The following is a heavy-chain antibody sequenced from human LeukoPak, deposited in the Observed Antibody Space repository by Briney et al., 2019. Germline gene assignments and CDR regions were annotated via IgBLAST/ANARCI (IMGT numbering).Heavy chain of an antibody. CDR2: IYPGDSDT. D-gene: IGHD1-14*01. CDR3: ARGSNRALRSFYGMDV. V-gene: IGHV5-51*01. Sequence: GESLKISRKGSGYSFTSYWIGWVRQMPGKGLEWMGIIYPGDSDTRYSPSFQGQVTISADKSISTAYLQWSSLKASDTAMYYCARGSNRALRSFYGMDVWGQGTTVTVSS. CDR1: GYSFTSYW. J-gene: IGHJ6*02.